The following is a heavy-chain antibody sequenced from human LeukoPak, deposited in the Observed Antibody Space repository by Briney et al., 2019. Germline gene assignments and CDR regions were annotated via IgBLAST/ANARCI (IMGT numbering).Heavy chain of an antibody. V-gene: IGHV3-30*02. D-gene: IGHD3-10*01. CDR2: IRYDGSNK. J-gene: IGHJ4*02. CDR1: GFTFSSYG. CDR3: AKDFVLLWFGELLPPYFDY. Sequence: GESLKISCAASGFTFSSYGMHWVRQAPGKGLEWVAFIRYDGSNKYYADSVRGRFTISRDNSKNTLYLQMNSLRAEDTAVYYCAKDFVLLWFGELLPPYFDYWGQGTLVTVSS.